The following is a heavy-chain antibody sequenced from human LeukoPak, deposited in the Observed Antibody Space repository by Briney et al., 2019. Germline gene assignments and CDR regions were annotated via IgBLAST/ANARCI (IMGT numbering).Heavy chain of an antibody. D-gene: IGHD2-8*01. V-gene: IGHV4-39*07. CDR3: ARGPRRVLMVYATYFDY. CDR2: IYYSGST. CDR1: GGSISSSSYY. Sequence: SETLSLTCTVSGGSISSSSYYWGWIRQPPGKGLEWIGSIYYSGSTYYNPSLKSRVTISVDTSKNQFSLKLSSVTAADTAVYYCARGPRRVLMVYATYFDYWGQGTLVTVSS. J-gene: IGHJ4*02.